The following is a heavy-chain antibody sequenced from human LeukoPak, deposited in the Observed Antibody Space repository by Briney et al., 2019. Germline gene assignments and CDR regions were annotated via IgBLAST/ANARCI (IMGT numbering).Heavy chain of an antibody. Sequence: SETLSLTCTVSGGSISSYYWSWIRQPPGKGLEWIGYIYYSGSTNYNPSLKSRVTISVDTSKNQFSLKLSSVTAADTAVYYCARFPYYYDSSGLNGYWGQGTLVTVSS. J-gene: IGHJ4*02. CDR1: GGSISSYY. CDR2: IYYSGST. CDR3: ARFPYYYDSSGLNGY. V-gene: IGHV4-59*01. D-gene: IGHD3-22*01.